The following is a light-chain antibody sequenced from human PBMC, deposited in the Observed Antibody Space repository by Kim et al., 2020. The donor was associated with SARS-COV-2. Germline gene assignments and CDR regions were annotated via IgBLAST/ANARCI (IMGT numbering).Light chain of an antibody. CDR1: QDIRND. Sequence: ASVGDLVPIPCRASQDIRNDLVWYQQNPGSAPHRLLYGASSLQSAVPSRFSGSGSGTEFTLTLSSLQPEDSATFFCLQHNTYPITFAQGTPLEFK. J-gene: IGKJ5*01. CDR2: GAS. CDR3: LQHNTYPIT. V-gene: IGKV1-17*01.